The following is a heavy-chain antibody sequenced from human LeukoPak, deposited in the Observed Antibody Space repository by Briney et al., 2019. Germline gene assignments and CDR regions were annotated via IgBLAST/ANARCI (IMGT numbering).Heavy chain of an antibody. CDR3: VRDGDAYDFDL. J-gene: IGHJ4*02. D-gene: IGHD5-12*01. CDR1: GFSIRGYW. CDR2: IKSDGSWT. Sequence: GGSLRLSCAASGFSIRGYWMHWVRQAPGKGLMWVSRIKSDGSWTNYTDSVRGRFTISRDNAKNTLFLQMVGLRAEDTAIYYCVRDGDAYDFDLWGQGILVTVSS. V-gene: IGHV3-74*01.